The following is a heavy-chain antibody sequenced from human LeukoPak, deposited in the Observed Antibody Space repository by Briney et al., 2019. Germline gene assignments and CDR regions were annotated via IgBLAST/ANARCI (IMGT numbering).Heavy chain of an antibody. Sequence: GESLKISCKGYGDRFSSHWIGWVRQMPGKGLEWMGIIYLGDSETRYSPSFQGQVIISADKSISTAYLRWSSLKASDTAIYYCARHPSYTRGWPLDFWGQGTLVTVSS. J-gene: IGHJ4*02. CDR2: IYLGDSET. V-gene: IGHV5-51*01. D-gene: IGHD6-19*01. CDR3: ARHPSYTRGWPLDF. CDR1: GDRFSSHW.